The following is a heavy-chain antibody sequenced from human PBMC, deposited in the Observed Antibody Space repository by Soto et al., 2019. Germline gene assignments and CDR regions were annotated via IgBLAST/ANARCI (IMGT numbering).Heavy chain of an antibody. Sequence: EVQLLESGGGLVQPGGSLRLSCAASGFTFSSYAMSWVRQAPGKGLEWVSAISGSGGSTYYADSVKGRLTISRDNSKNRPYLQMNSLIAEDTAVYYCAKAWDYWGGDGRSFDYWGQGTLVTVSS. CDR3: AKAWDYWGGDGRSFDY. D-gene: IGHD2-21*01. V-gene: IGHV3-23*01. J-gene: IGHJ4*02. CDR2: ISGSGGST. CDR1: GFTFSSYA.